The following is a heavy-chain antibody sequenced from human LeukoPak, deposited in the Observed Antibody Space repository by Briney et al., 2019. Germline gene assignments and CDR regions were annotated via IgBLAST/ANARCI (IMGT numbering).Heavy chain of an antibody. J-gene: IGHJ5*02. CDR2: IYYSGST. D-gene: IGHD3-16*01. V-gene: IGHV4-39*07. CDR1: GGSISSSSYY. CDR3: AKDSKPLRGRWFDP. Sequence: PSETLSLTCTVSGGSISSSSYYWGWIRQPPGKGLEWIGSIYYSGSTYYNPSLKSRVTISVDTSKNQFSLKLSSVTAADTAVYYCAKDSKPLRGRWFDPWGQGTLVTVSS.